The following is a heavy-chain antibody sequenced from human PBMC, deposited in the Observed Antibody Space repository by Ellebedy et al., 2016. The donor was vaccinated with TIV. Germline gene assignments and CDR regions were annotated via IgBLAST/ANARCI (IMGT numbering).Heavy chain of an antibody. CDR2: VYFTGRT. V-gene: IGHV4-31*03. J-gene: IGHJ6*02. CDR3: ARDRLNGMDV. Sequence: SETLSLTXTVSGGSISSGEFYWTWIRHHPGKGLEWLGNVYFTGRTDYSPSLKSRLSISVDTSKNQISLQLSSVTAADTAVYYCARDRLNGMDVWGQGTTVTVSS. CDR1: GGSISSGEFY.